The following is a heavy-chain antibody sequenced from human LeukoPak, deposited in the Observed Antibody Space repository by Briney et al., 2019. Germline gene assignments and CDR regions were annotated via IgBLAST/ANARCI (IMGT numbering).Heavy chain of an antibody. CDR1: GFTFSGSA. CDR2: IRSKANSYAT. Sequence: GGSLRLSCAASGFTFSGSAMHWVRQSSGKGLEWVGRIRSKANSYATAYAASVKGRFTISRGDSKNTAYLQMNSLKTEDTAVYYCNYYNSSGYRSIDYSGQGTLVTVSS. V-gene: IGHV3-73*01. J-gene: IGHJ4*02. D-gene: IGHD3-22*01. CDR3: NYYNSSGYRSIDY.